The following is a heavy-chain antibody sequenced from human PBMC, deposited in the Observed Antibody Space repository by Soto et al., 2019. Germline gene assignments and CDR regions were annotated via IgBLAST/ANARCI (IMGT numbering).Heavy chain of an antibody. D-gene: IGHD2-21*01. CDR3: AKDKAIIAPYYFDY. J-gene: IGHJ4*02. CDR1: GFNFASSA. CDR2: ITGSGGGT. Sequence: GGSLRLSCAASGFNFASSAMSWVRQAPGKGLDWVSAITGSGGGTFYVDSVKGRFTISRDNSKNTLYLQMNSLRAEDTAVYYCAKDKAIIAPYYFDYWGQGTLVTVSS. V-gene: IGHV3-23*01.